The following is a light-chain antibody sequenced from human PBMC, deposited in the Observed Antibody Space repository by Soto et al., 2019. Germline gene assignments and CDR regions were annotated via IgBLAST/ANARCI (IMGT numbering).Light chain of an antibody. CDR3: QQSYTTPQK. V-gene: IGKV1-39*01. CDR1: QSISGY. CDR2: AAS. Sequence: DIQMTQSPSSLSASVGDRVTITCRASQSISGYLDWYQQKPGKAPKLLIYAASSLQSGVPSRFSGSGSGTYYTLTISSLQPEDFATYYCQQSYTTPQKFGQGTQVEIK. J-gene: IGKJ1*01.